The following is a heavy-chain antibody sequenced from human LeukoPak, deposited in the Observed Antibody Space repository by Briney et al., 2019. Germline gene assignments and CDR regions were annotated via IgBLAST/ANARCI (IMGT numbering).Heavy chain of an antibody. Sequence: PSETLSLTCAVYGGSFSGYYWSWIRQPPGKGLEWIGEINHSGSTNYNPSLKSRDTISVDTSKNQFSLKLSSVTAADTAVYYCARGSGSSSWYWCYWGRGTLVTVSS. V-gene: IGHV4-34*01. CDR2: INHSGST. CDR3: ARGSGSSSWYWCY. J-gene: IGHJ4*02. D-gene: IGHD6-13*01. CDR1: GGSFSGYY.